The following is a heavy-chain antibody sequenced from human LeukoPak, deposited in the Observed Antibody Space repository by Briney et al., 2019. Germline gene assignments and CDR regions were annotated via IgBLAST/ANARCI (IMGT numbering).Heavy chain of an antibody. J-gene: IGHJ4*02. D-gene: IGHD2-2*01. CDR3: ARYCSGASCYSGLDY. CDR1: GFTFNNYF. V-gene: IGHV3-23*01. CDR2: FSGSGDST. Sequence: PGGSLRLSCAASGFTFNNYFMTWVRRAPGKGLEWVSTFSGSGDSTYYADFVKGLFTISRDNSRNTLYLQMNSLRADDTAVYYCARYCSGASCYSGLDYWGQGTLVTVSS.